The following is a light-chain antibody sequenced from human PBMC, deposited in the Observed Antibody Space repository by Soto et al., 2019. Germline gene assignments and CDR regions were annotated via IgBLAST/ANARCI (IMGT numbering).Light chain of an antibody. Sequence: DIQMTQSPSTLSASVGDRVTITCGASQSISSWLAWYQQKPGRAPKLLIYKASGLESGVPSRFSGSGSGTEFTLTISSLQPDDFATYSCQQYKTYPWTFGQGTKVEI. CDR2: KAS. V-gene: IGKV1-5*03. J-gene: IGKJ1*01. CDR3: QQYKTYPWT. CDR1: QSISSW.